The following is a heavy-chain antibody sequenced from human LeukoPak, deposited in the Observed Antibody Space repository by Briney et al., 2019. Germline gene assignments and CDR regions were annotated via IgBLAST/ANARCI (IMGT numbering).Heavy chain of an antibody. J-gene: IGHJ3*02. CDR1: GGSFSGYY. V-gene: IGHV4-34*01. Sequence: SETLSLTCAVYGGSFSGYYWSWIRQPPGKGLEWIGEINHSGSTNYNPSLKSRVTISVDTSKNQFSLKLSSVTAADTAVYYCARGWVAGHKKDAFDIWGKGTMVTVSS. CDR2: INHSGST. D-gene: IGHD6-19*01. CDR3: ARGWVAGHKKDAFDI.